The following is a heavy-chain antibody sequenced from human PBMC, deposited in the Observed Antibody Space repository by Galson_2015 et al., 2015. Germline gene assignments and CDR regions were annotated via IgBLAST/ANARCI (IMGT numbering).Heavy chain of an antibody. D-gene: IGHD2-15*01. J-gene: IGHJ6*03. CDR3: ARDTRFIVVGTERRGYYMDV. CDR2: IIPIFGTA. V-gene: IGHV1-69*13. Sequence: SVKVSCKASGGTFSSYAISWVRQAPGQGLEWMGGIIPIFGTANYAQKFQGRVTITADESTSTAYMELSSLRSEGTAVYYCARDTRFIVVGTERRGYYMDVWGKGTTVTVSS. CDR1: GGTFSSYA.